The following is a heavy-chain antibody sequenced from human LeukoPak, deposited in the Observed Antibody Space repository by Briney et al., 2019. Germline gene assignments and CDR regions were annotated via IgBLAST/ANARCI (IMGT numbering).Heavy chain of an antibody. Sequence: SETLSLTCTVSGYSISSGYYWGWIRQPPGKGLEWIGSIYHSGSTYYNPSLKSRVTISVDTSKNQFSLKLSSVAAADTAVYYCARVGCSGGSCYRLLDYWGQGTLVTVSS. D-gene: IGHD2-15*01. J-gene: IGHJ4*02. CDR3: ARVGCSGGSCYRLLDY. CDR2: IYHSGST. CDR1: GYSISSGYY. V-gene: IGHV4-38-2*02.